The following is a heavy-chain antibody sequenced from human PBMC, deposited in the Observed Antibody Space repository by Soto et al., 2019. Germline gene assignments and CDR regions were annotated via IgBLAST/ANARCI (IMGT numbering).Heavy chain of an antibody. CDR1: GFTFDDYA. CDR3: AKAVGSYGNFDY. D-gene: IGHD5-18*01. CDR2: ISWNSGSI. V-gene: IGHV3-9*01. Sequence: ESGGGLVQPGRSLRLSCAASGFTFDDYAMHWVRQAPGKGLEWVSRISWNSGSIGYADSVKGRFIISRDNAKNSLYLQMNSLRAEDTALYYCAKAVGSYGNFDYWGQGTLVTVSS. J-gene: IGHJ4*02.